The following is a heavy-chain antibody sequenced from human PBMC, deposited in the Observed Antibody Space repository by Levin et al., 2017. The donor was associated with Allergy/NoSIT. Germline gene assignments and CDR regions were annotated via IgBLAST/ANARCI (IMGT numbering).Heavy chain of an antibody. CDR3: AKRTLTPTETHSPIDY. J-gene: IGHJ4*02. CDR2: LSGSSGTT. Sequence: PGGSLRLSCTASGFTFSNYAMSWVRQAPGKGLEWVSTLSGSSGTTHYADSVKGRFTISRDNSKNTVYLHMSSLRAEDTAVYYCAKRTLTPTETHSPIDYWGQGTLVTVSS. D-gene: IGHD4-17*01. V-gene: IGHV3-23*01. CDR1: GFTFSNYA.